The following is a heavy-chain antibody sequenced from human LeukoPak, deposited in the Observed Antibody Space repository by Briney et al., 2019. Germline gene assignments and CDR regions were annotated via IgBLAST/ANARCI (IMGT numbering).Heavy chain of an antibody. D-gene: IGHD2-2*01. J-gene: IGHJ4*02. CDR1: GFTFSDYY. Sequence: GGSLRLSCAASGFTFSDYYMSWIRQAPGKGLEWVSYISSSGSTIYYADSVKGRFTISRDNAKNSLYLQMNSLRAEDTAVYYCARDYRRYCSSTSCYVGGYFDYWGQGTLVTVSS. V-gene: IGHV3-11*04. CDR3: ARDYRRYCSSTSCYVGGYFDY. CDR2: ISSSGSTI.